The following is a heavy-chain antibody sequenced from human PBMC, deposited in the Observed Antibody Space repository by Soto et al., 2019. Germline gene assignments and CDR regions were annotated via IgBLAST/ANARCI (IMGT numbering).Heavy chain of an antibody. D-gene: IGHD3-10*01. J-gene: IGHJ4*02. Sequence: EVQLVESGGGLVKPGGSLRLSCAASGFTFSSYSMNWVRQAPGKGLEWVSAISGSGGSTYYADSVKGRFTISRDNSKNTLYLQMNSLRAEDTAVYYCAKDRRYYGSGMGGIDYWGQGTLVTVSS. CDR1: GFTFSSYS. CDR3: AKDRRYYGSGMGGIDY. V-gene: IGHV3-23*04. CDR2: ISGSGGST.